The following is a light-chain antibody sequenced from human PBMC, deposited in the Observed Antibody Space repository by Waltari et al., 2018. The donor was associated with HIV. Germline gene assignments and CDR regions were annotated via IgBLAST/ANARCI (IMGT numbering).Light chain of an antibody. CDR2: DVE. J-gene: IGLJ3*02. V-gene: IGLV2-11*01. CDR3: CPYAGNFIDM. Sequence: QSALTQPRSVSGSPGQSVTISCTGTSSDVGGYKYVSWYKPHPGKAPKLLIFDVELRPSGVPDRFSGSKSGNTASLTSSGLEAEDEAEDYWCPYAGNFIDMFGGGTKLTVL. CDR1: SSDVGGYKY.